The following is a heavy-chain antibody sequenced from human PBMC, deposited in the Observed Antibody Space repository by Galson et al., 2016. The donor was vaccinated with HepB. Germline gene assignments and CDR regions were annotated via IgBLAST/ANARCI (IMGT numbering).Heavy chain of an antibody. Sequence: SLRLSCAASGFTFSSYAMSWVRQAPGKGLEWVSAISGSGGSPYYADSVKGRFTISRDNSKNTLYLQMNSLRAEDTAVYYCTKVSWTMVRGVIIYAPYYYGMDVWGQGTTVTVSS. V-gene: IGHV3-23*01. J-gene: IGHJ6*02. CDR2: ISGSGGSP. D-gene: IGHD3-10*01. CDR1: GFTFSSYA. CDR3: TKVSWTMVRGVIIYAPYYYGMDV.